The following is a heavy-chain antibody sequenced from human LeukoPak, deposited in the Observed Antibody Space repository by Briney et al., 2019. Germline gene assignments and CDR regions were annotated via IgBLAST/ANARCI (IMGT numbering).Heavy chain of an antibody. CDR1: GYTFTSYG. J-gene: IGHJ5*02. V-gene: IGHV1-18*01. D-gene: IGHD3-10*01. CDR3: ARTNVLLWFGELSDNWFDP. CDR2: ISAYNGNT. Sequence: VASVKVSCKASGYTFTSYGISWVRQAPGQGLEWMGWISAYNGNTNYAQKLQGRVTITTDTSTSTAYMELRSLRSDDTAVYYCARTNVLLWFGELSDNWFDPWGQGTLVTVSS.